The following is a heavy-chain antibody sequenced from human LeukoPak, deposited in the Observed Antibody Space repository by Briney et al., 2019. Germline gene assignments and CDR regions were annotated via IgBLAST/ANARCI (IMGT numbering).Heavy chain of an antibody. CDR1: GFTFSSYS. V-gene: IGHV3-21*01. CDR3: GRDFTGGRGGTTAYFHP. J-gene: IGHJ1*01. D-gene: IGHD1-1*01. Sequence: PGGSLRLSCAASGFTFSSYSMNWVRQAPGKGLEWVSSISSSSSYIYYADSVKGRFTISRDNAKNSLYLQMNSLRAEDMALYHCGRDFTGGRGGTTAYFHPWGHGTPVAVSS. CDR2: ISSSSSYI.